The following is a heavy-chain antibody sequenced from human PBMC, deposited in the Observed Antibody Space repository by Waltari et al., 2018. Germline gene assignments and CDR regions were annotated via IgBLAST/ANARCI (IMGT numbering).Heavy chain of an antibody. D-gene: IGHD6-25*01. CDR1: GRSVNDDFS. CDR2: IYHTGSS. J-gene: IGHJ4*02. Sequence: QVPLRESGPGLVRSSETLSLTCTVSGRSVNDDFSWAWIRQSPGGGLEWVASIYHTGSSHYNSSLKSRVSISTDMSTKQFFLTLTHLTAADTAVYYCAEEGNTTAGLFDSWGQGTLVTVSS. CDR3: AEEGNTTAGLFDS. V-gene: IGHV4-38-2*02.